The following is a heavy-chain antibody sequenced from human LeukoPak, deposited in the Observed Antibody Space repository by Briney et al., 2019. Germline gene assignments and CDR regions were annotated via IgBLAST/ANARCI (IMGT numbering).Heavy chain of an antibody. J-gene: IGHJ5*02. Sequence: SETLSLTCTVSGGSISSSSYYWGWIRQPPGKGLEWIGSIYYSGSTYYNPSLKSRVTISVDTSKNQFSLKLGSVTAADTAVYYCARISIYYDSSGYSFDPWGQGTLVTVSS. CDR1: GGSISSSSYY. D-gene: IGHD3-22*01. V-gene: IGHV4-39*01. CDR2: IYYSGST. CDR3: ARISIYYDSSGYSFDP.